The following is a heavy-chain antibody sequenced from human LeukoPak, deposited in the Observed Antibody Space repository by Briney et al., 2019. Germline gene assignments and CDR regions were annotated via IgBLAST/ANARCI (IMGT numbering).Heavy chain of an antibody. CDR1: GGSISGSSHY. J-gene: IGHJ4*02. V-gene: IGHV4-39*07. CDR2: IYYSGST. CDR3: ARDKAFDY. Sequence: SETLSLTCTVSGGSISGSSHYWDWIRQPPGKGLEWIGSIYYSGSTYYNPSLKSRVTISVDTSKNQFSLKLTSVTAADTAVYYCARDKAFDYWGQGTLVTVSS.